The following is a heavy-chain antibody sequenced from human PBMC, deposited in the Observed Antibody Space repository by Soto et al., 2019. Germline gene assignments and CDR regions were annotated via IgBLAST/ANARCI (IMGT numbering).Heavy chain of an antibody. J-gene: IGHJ6*02. CDR3: VRGSGKYYYGMDV. CDR1: GGSISSGGYS. V-gene: IGHV4-30-2*01. D-gene: IGHD3-10*01. Sequence: PSETLSLTCAVSGGSISSGGYSWSWIRQPPGKGLELIGYIYHSASTYYNPSLKSRVTISVDTSKSQFSLKLSSVTAADTAVYYCVRGSGKYYYGMDVWGQGTTVTVSS. CDR2: IYHSAST.